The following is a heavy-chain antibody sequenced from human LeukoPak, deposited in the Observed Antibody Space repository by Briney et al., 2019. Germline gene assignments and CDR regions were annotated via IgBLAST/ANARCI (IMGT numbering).Heavy chain of an antibody. V-gene: IGHV1-18*01. CDR1: GYTFTNYG. CDR3: XXXXXXXXXYSSSWYARPYYMDV. CDR2: ISTYNGNA. J-gene: IGHJ6*03. Sequence: ASVTVSCKASGYTFTNYGVNWVRRAPGQGLEWMGWISTYNGNANYAQSLQGRITMTTDTSTSTAYMELRSVRSDDTAVYYCXXXXXXXXXYSSSWYARPYYMDVWGKGTTVTVSS. D-gene: IGHD6-13*01.